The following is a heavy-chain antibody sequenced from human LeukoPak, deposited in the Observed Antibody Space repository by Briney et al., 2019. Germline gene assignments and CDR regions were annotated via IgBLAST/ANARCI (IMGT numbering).Heavy chain of an antibody. CDR3: ARGLSSGFPSQIYFDY. V-gene: IGHV1-3*01. Sequence: ASAKVSCKASGYTFTSYAMHWVRQAPGQRLEWMGWINAGNGNTKYSQKFQGRVTITRDTSASTAYMELSSLRSEDTAVYYCARGLSSGFPSQIYFDYWGQGTLVTVSS. CDR2: INAGNGNT. J-gene: IGHJ4*02. CDR1: GYTFTSYA. D-gene: IGHD6-19*01.